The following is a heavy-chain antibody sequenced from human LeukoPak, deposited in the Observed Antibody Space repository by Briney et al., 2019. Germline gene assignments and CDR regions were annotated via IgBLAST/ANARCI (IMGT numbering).Heavy chain of an antibody. D-gene: IGHD3-22*01. CDR1: GFTFSGSA. CDR2: IRSKANSYAT. Sequence: GGSLRLSCAASGFTFSGSAMHWVRQASGKGLEWVGRIRSKANSYATAYAASVKGRFTISRDGSKNTAYLQMNSLKTEDTAVYYCTGTMIVVDGFQHWGQGTLVTVSS. V-gene: IGHV3-73*01. CDR3: TGTMIVVDGFQH. J-gene: IGHJ1*01.